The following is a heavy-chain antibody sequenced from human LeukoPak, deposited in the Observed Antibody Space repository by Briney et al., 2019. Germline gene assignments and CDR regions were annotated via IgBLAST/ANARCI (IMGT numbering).Heavy chain of an antibody. D-gene: IGHD3-22*01. J-gene: IGHJ4*02. Sequence: GGSLRLSCAASGFTFSSYAMHWVRQAPGKGLEWVAVISYDGSNKYYADSVKGRFTISRDNAKNSLYLQMNSLRAEDTAVYYCARDFLSDERYDSSGYSSGYWGQGTLVTVSS. V-gene: IGHV3-30*04. CDR2: ISYDGSNK. CDR1: GFTFSSYA. CDR3: ARDFLSDERYDSSGYSSGY.